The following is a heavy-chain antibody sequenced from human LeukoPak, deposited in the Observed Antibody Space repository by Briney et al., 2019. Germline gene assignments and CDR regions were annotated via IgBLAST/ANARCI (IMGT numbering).Heavy chain of an antibody. J-gene: IGHJ4*02. V-gene: IGHV4-4*02. Sequence: SETLSLTCDVSGGSIMTTNWWSWVRQPPNKGLEWIGEVHLSGATNCNPSLESRVTMSIDTSKNHLSLELTSVTAADTAMYYCTRESGAFSPFGFWGQGTLVTVSS. CDR2: VHLSGAT. D-gene: IGHD1-26*01. CDR1: GGSIMTTNW. CDR3: TRESGAFSPFGF.